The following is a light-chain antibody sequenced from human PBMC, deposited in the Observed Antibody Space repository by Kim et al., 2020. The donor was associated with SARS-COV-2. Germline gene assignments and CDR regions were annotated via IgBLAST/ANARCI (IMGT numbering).Light chain of an antibody. J-gene: IGLJ3*02. V-gene: IGLV6-57*02. CDR2: DDN. CDR3: QSYDSSNLWV. CDR1: SGSIASNY. Sequence: LTQPHSVSESPGKTVTISCTGSSGSIASNYVQWYQQRPGSAPTTVIYDDNQRPSGVPDRFSGSIDSSSNSASLTISGLKTEDEADYYCQSYDSSNLWVFGGGTQLTVL.